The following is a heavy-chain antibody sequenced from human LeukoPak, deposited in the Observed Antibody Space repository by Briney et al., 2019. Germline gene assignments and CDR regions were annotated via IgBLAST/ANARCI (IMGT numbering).Heavy chain of an antibody. J-gene: IGHJ4*02. Sequence: GGSLRLSCAPSGFSFSTYWMSWVRQAPGKGLEWVANIKEDGSQKYYVDSVKGRFTIFRDNAKNSLSLQMNSLRADDTAVYYCAKGHYYGSGSLDYWGQGTLVTVSS. CDR2: IKEDGSQK. CDR1: GFSFSTYW. D-gene: IGHD3-10*01. CDR3: AKGHYYGSGSLDY. V-gene: IGHV3-7*03.